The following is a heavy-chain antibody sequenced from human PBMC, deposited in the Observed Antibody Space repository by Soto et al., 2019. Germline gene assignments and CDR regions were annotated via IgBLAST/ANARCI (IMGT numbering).Heavy chain of an antibody. D-gene: IGHD2-2*03. V-gene: IGHV3-53*01. CDR2: IYSGGST. J-gene: IGHJ4*02. CDR3: ASVKAPGYCSSTSCEYYFDY. CDR1: GFTVSSNY. Sequence: GGSLRLSCAASGFTVSSNYMSWVRQAPGKGLEWVSVIYSGGSTYYADSVKGRFTISRDNSKNTLYLQMNSLRAEDTAVYYCASVKAPGYCSSTSCEYYFDYWGQGTLVTVSS.